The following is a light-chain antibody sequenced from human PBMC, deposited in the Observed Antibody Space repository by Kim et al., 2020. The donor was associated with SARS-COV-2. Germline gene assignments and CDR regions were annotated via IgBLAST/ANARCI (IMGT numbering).Light chain of an antibody. Sequence: DIQMTQSPSTLSASVGDRVTITCRASQSVNNWLTWYQQKPGKAPKVLIYKASTLESGVPSRFSGSGSGTEFTLTISSLQPDDFATYYCQQYRTYSSTFGQGTKMGIK. CDR2: KAS. CDR1: QSVNNW. CDR3: QQYRTYSST. V-gene: IGKV1-5*03. J-gene: IGKJ1*01.